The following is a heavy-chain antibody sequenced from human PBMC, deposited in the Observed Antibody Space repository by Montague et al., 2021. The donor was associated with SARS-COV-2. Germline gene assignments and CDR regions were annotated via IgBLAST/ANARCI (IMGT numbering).Heavy chain of an antibody. D-gene: IGHD1-26*01. CDR2: ISYTGST. V-gene: IGHV4-39*01. Sequence: SETLSLTCSVSGDSMSGSNSYWGWIRQPSGKGLESIGSISYTGSTSYNASLKSRVTMSVDTFKNEFSLRLSSVTASDTAVYYCARLYIQKTLVGASRRRWFDPWGQGTLVTVSS. J-gene: IGHJ5*02. CDR1: GDSMSGSNSY. CDR3: ARLYIQKTLVGASRRRWFDP.